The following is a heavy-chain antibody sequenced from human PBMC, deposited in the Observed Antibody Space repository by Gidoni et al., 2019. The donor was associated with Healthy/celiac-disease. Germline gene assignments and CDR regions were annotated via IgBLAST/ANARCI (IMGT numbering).Heavy chain of an antibody. J-gene: IGHJ6*02. Sequence: EVQLLESGGGLVQPGGSLRLSCAASGFTFSSYAMSWVRQAPGKGLGWVSSISGSGGSTYYADSVKGRFTISRDNSKNTLYLQMNSLRAEDTAVYYCAKAVEGIAVAGTSPESGMDVWGQGTTVTVSS. CDR3: AKAVEGIAVAGTSPESGMDV. D-gene: IGHD6-19*01. CDR1: GFTFSSYA. CDR2: ISGSGGST. V-gene: IGHV3-23*01.